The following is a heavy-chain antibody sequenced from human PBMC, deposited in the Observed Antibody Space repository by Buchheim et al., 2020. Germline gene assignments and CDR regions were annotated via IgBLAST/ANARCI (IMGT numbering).Heavy chain of an antibody. V-gene: IGHV3-74*01. Sequence: EVQLVESGGGFVQPGGSLRLSCAASGFTFSSYWMHWVRQAPGKGLVCVARINSDGRTTTYADSVKGRYTISRDNAMKTLSMQMNSLRAEDTAVYYCVTSGSYYYYAMDVWGQGTT. CDR1: GFTFSSYW. J-gene: IGHJ6*02. CDR2: INSDGRTT. CDR3: VTSGSYYYYAMDV. D-gene: IGHD3-22*01.